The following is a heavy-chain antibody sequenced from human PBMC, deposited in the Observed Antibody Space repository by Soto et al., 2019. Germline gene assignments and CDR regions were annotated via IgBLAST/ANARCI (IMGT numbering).Heavy chain of an antibody. J-gene: IGHJ3*02. CDR3: ARSLVNGTYEAFDI. D-gene: IGHD6-13*01. V-gene: IGHV5-51*01. CDR1: GYNFNRYW. CDR2: IYPGDSDT. Sequence: PGESLKISCKGSGYNFNRYWIGWVRQMPGKGLEWMGVIYPGDSDTRYSPSLQGQVTISAVKSSSAAYLQWSSLQASDTATYYCARSLVNGTYEAFDIWGQGTMVTVSS.